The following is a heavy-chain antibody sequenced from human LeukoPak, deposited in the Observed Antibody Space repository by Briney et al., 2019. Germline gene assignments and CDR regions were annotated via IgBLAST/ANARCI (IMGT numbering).Heavy chain of an antibody. CDR1: GFTFSSYW. CDR2: IKQDGSEK. D-gene: IGHD6-6*01. V-gene: IGHV3-7*01. J-gene: IGHJ3*02. CDR3: ARDGEYSSSSAAFDI. Sequence: GGSLRLSCAASGFTFSSYWMSWVRQAPGKGLEWVANIKQDGSEKYYVDSVKGRFTISRDNAKNSLYLQMNSLRAEDTAVYYCARDGEYSSSSAAFDIWGQGTMVTVSS.